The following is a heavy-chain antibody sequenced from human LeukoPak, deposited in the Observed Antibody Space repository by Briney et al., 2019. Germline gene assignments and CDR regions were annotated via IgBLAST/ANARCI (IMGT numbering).Heavy chain of an antibody. CDR2: IKSKTDGGTT. V-gene: IGHV3-15*01. D-gene: IGHD2-21*02. CDR3: ARDFSHCPADY. CDR1: GFTFSNAW. J-gene: IGHJ4*02. Sequence: GGSLRLSCAASGFTFSNAWMSWVREAPGKGLEWVGRIKSKTDGGTTDYAAPVKGRFTISRDDSKNTLYLQMNSLKTEDTAVYYCARDFSHCPADYWGQGTLVTVSS.